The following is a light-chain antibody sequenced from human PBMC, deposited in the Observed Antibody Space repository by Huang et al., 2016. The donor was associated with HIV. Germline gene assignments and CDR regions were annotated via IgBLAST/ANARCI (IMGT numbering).Light chain of an antibody. CDR3: QQRSNWPPLT. J-gene: IGKJ4*01. Sequence: EIVLTQSPATLSLSPGERATLSCRASQSVNSYLAWYQQKPGQAPRLLIYDASKRATDIPARFSGSGSGTDFTLTISSLEPEDSAVYYGQQRSNWPPLTFGGGTKVEIK. V-gene: IGKV3-11*01. CDR2: DAS. CDR1: QSVNSY.